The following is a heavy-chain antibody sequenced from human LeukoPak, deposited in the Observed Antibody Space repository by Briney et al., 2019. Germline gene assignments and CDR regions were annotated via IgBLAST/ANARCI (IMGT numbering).Heavy chain of an antibody. Sequence: ASVKVSCKASGYTFTSYYMHWVRQAPGQGLEWMGIINPSGGSTNYAQKLQDRATMTRDTSTSTVYMELSSLRSEDTAVYYCARDPRYGSGQTWFDPWGQGTLVTVSS. CDR3: ARDPRYGSGQTWFDP. CDR1: GYTFTSYY. J-gene: IGHJ5*02. CDR2: INPSGGST. V-gene: IGHV1-46*01. D-gene: IGHD3-10*01.